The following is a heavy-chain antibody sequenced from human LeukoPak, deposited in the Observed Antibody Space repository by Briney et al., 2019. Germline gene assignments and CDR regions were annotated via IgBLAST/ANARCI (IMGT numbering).Heavy chain of an antibody. J-gene: IGHJ4*02. CDR3: ARAETGMVRGVIAN. CDR2: INHSGST. Sequence: SETLSLTCAVYGASFSGYLWSWIRQPPGKGLEWIGEINHSGSTNYNPSLKSRVTISGDTSKNQVSLKLRSVTAADTAVYYCARAETGMVRGVIANWGQGTLVTVSS. D-gene: IGHD3-10*01. V-gene: IGHV4-34*01. CDR1: GASFSGYL.